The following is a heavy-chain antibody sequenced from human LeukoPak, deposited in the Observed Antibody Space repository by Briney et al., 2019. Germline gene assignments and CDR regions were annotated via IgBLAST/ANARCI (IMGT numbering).Heavy chain of an antibody. CDR1: GFPFTSYW. Sequence: GGSLRLSCAASGFPFTSYWMTWVRRAPGKGLEWVANIREDGSERYYVASVKGRFTVSRDNSKNTLYLQMNSLRAEDTAVYYCARVLEPDYDFWSGYKNWFDPWGQGTLVTVSS. CDR3: ARVLEPDYDFWSGYKNWFDP. D-gene: IGHD3-3*01. CDR2: IREDGSER. V-gene: IGHV3-7*01. J-gene: IGHJ5*02.